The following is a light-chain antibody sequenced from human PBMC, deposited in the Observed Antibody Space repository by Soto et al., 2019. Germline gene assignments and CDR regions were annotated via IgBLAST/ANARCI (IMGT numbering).Light chain of an antibody. V-gene: IGKV3-15*01. CDR3: QQSHNSPPT. CDR1: QSLNSN. CDR2: GAS. Sequence: DTIMTQSPVILSVSPGEIATVSFRASQSLNSNLAWYQQKPGQAPRLLIIGASERVTTIPARFSGSGSGTDFTLTISRLEPEDFAVYYCQQSHNSPPTIGQGTKVDIK. J-gene: IGKJ1*01.